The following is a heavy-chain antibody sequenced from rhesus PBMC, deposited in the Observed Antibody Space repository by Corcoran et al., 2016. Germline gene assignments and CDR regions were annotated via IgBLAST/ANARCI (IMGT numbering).Heavy chain of an antibody. Sequence: QVQLQESGPGLVKPSETLSLTCAVSGGSISSGYYYWSWIRQPPGKGVEWVWHITYSGSTSHNPSLKSRVTISRDTSKNQFSLKLSSVTAADTAVYYCARSNAMVAYGLDSWGQGVVVTVSS. CDR2: ITYSGST. J-gene: IGHJ6*01. CDR1: GGSISSGYYY. D-gene: IGHD4-4*01. V-gene: IGHV4-122*02. CDR3: ARSNAMVAYGLDS.